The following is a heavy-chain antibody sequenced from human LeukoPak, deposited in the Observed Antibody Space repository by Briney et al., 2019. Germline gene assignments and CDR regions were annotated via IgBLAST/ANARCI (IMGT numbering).Heavy chain of an antibody. J-gene: IGHJ5*02. Sequence: GGSLRLSCAASGFIFNNFAMSWVRQAPGEGLEWVSGISGRGGSTYYADSVKGRFTISRDKSKSTLYLEMGGLRAEDTAMYYCVKGSSILSAAGEFDPWGQGTRVTVSA. D-gene: IGHD6-25*01. CDR2: ISGRGGST. CDR1: GFIFNNFA. V-gene: IGHV3-23*01. CDR3: VKGSSILSAAGEFDP.